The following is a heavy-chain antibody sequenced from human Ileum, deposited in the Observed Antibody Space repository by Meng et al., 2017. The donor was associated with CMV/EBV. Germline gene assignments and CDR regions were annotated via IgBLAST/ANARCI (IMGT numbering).Heavy chain of an antibody. CDR1: GYSFNSYE. CDR2: IDRSGSTI. D-gene: IGHD1-1*01. Sequence: GESLKISCAASGYSFNSYEMSWVRQAPEEGLEWISYIDRSGSTIQYADSVKGRFTISRDNAKNLLYLQMNSLRADDTAVYYCVRRLPLYGYDWWGQGTLVTVSS. V-gene: IGHV3-48*03. CDR3: VRRLPLYGYDW. J-gene: IGHJ4*02.